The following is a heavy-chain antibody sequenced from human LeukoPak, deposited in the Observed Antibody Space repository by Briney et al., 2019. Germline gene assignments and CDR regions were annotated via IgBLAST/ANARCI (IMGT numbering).Heavy chain of an antibody. J-gene: IGHJ4*02. CDR2: IYHSGST. D-gene: IGHD3-22*01. CDR3: ARHYLYDTSGDGTYYFDY. V-gene: IGHV4-38-2*02. Sequence: SETPSLTCIVSGYSINSGYHWGWIRQPPGKGLERIGSIYHSGSTYYNPSLKSRVTISIDTSKNQFSLKLSSVTAADTAVYYCARHYLYDTSGDGTYYFDYRGQGTLVTVSS. CDR1: GYSINSGYH.